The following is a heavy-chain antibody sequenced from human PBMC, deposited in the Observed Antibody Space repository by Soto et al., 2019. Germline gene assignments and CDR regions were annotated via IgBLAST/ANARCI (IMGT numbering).Heavy chain of an antibody. J-gene: IGHJ6*02. D-gene: IGHD2-15*01. CDR2: INPNSGGT. CDR3: ATLLRLRGGYFSMDV. Sequence: ASVKVSCKASGYTFTGYYMHWVRQAPGQGLEWMGWINPNSGGTSYAQKFQGRVTMTRDTSISTAYMDLSRLKSDETAVYYCATLLRLRGGYFSMDVWGQGTTVSVSS. CDR1: GYTFTGYY. V-gene: IGHV1-2*02.